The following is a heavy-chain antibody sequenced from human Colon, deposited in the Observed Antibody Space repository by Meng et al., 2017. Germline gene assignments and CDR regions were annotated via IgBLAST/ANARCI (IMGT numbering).Heavy chain of an antibody. CDR3: AREHRRFDN. CDR1: GYTFTNYG. Sequence: ASVKVSCKGSGYTFTNYGMNWVRQAPGQGLEWMGWINTNTGDPTYVQAFTGRFVFSLHTSVHTAYLQTSSLKAEDTAIYYCAREHRRFDNWGQRTLVTVSS. V-gene: IGHV7-4-1*02. CDR2: INTNTGDP. J-gene: IGHJ4*02.